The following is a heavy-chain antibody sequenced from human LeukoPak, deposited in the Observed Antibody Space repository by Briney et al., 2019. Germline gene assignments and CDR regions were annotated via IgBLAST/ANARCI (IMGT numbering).Heavy chain of an antibody. V-gene: IGHV3-23*01. Sequence: GGSLRLSCAASGFTFSSYAMSWVRQAPGKGLEWVSAISGSGGSTYYADSVKGRFTISRDNSKNTVFLQMNSLRAEDTAVYYCAKEGLTMVRGGMDLSWFDPWGQGTLVTVSS. J-gene: IGHJ5*02. CDR1: GFTFSSYA. CDR3: AKEGLTMVRGGMDLSWFDP. CDR2: ISGSGGST. D-gene: IGHD3-10*01.